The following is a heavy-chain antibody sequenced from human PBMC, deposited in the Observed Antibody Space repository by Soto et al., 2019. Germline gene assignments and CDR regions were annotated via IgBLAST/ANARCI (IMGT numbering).Heavy chain of an antibody. D-gene: IGHD6-13*01. J-gene: IGHJ5*02. CDR2: ISAYNGNT. Sequence: ASVKVSCKASGYTFTSYGISWVRQAPGQGLEWMGWISAYNGNTNYAQKLQGRVTMTTDTSTSTAYMELRSLRSDDTAVYYCAREKGSGWSSNNWFDPWGQGTLVTVSS. CDR1: GYTFTSYG. CDR3: AREKGSGWSSNNWFDP. V-gene: IGHV1-18*01.